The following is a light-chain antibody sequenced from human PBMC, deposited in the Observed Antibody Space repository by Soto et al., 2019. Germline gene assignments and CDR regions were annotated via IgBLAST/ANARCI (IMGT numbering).Light chain of an antibody. Sequence: QSALTQPASVSGSPGQSITISCTGTSSDVGGYDYVSWYQQHPGKAPRLMIYDVNNRPSGVSNRFSGSKSGNTASLTISGLQAEDEAAYYCNSYSTSSTPLVFGGGTKLTVL. CDR2: DVN. J-gene: IGLJ2*01. CDR3: NSYSTSSTPLV. V-gene: IGLV2-14*03. CDR1: SSDVGGYDY.